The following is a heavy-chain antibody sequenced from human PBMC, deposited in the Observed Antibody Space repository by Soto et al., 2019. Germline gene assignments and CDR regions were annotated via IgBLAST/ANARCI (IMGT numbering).Heavy chain of an antibody. Sequence: QVQLQESGPGLVKPSETLSLTCTVSGGSISSYYWSWIRQPAGKGLEWIGRIYTSGSTNYNPSLKSRVTMSVDTSKHQFSLKLSSVTAADTAVYYCAREYYYDSSGYNLFDFWGQGTLVTVSS. D-gene: IGHD3-22*01. CDR3: AREYYYDSSGYNLFDF. V-gene: IGHV4-4*07. CDR2: IYTSGST. J-gene: IGHJ4*02. CDR1: GGSISSYY.